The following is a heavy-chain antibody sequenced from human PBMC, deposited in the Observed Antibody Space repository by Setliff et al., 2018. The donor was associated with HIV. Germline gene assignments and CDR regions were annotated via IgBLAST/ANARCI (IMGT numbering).Heavy chain of an antibody. D-gene: IGHD3-22*01. CDR3: VKPYTGYYYDGSVYDDF. J-gene: IGHJ4*02. V-gene: IGHV3-30*15. CDR1: GFIFSSYA. CDR2: MSYDGNNK. Sequence: GESLKISCAASGFIFSSYAMHWVRQAPGKGLEWVAVMSYDGNNKYYADSVKGRFIISRDTSKNTLYLQMSSLRPDDTAIYYCVKPYTGYYYDGSVYDDFWGQGTLVTVSS.